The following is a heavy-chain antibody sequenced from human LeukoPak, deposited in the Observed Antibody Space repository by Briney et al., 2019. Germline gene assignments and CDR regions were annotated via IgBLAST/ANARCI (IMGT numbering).Heavy chain of an antibody. V-gene: IGHV4-30-2*01. CDR1: GGSISSGGYY. Sequence: PSQTLSLTCTVSGGSISSGGYYWSWIRQPPGKGLEWIGEINHSGSTNYNPSLKSRVTISVDTSKNQFSLKLSSVTAADTAVYYCARGLDSSSWYKDYWGQGTLVTVSS. D-gene: IGHD6-13*01. CDR3: ARGLDSSSWYKDY. J-gene: IGHJ4*02. CDR2: INHSGST.